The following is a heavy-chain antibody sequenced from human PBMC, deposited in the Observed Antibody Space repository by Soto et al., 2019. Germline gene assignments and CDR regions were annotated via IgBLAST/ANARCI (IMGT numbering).Heavy chain of an antibody. CDR2: ISSNGGST. J-gene: IGHJ4*02. Sequence: EVQLVESGGGLVQPGGSLRLSCAASGFTFSSYAMHWVRQAPGKGLEYVSAISSNGGSTYYANSVKGRFTISRDNSKNTRYLQMGSLRAEDMAVYYCAREGYCSITSCYSFDYWGQGTLVTVSS. CDR3: AREGYCSITSCYSFDY. V-gene: IGHV3-64*01. CDR1: GFTFSSYA. D-gene: IGHD2-2*01.